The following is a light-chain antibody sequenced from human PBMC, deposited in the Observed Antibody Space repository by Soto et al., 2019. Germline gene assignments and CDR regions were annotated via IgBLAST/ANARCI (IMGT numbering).Light chain of an antibody. Sequence: EIVLTQSPGTLSLSPGERATLSGRASQSVSSSYLAWYQQKPGQAPRLLIYGASSRATGIPDRFSGSWSGTDFTLTISRLEPEDFAVYYCQQYCSSPRTFGQGTKVEIK. CDR2: GAS. J-gene: IGKJ1*01. CDR1: QSVSSSY. V-gene: IGKV3-20*01. CDR3: QQYCSSPRT.